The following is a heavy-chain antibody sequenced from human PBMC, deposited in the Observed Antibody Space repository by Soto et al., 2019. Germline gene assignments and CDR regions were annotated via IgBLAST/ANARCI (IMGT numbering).Heavy chain of an antibody. CDR1: GGSMIDYF. CDR2: VHDSGAT. J-gene: IGHJ5*02. V-gene: IGHV4-59*01. CDR3: ARKRTGRYNWFDP. Sequence: SETLSLTCTVSGGSMIDYFWSWIRQPPGGGLEWIGWVHDSGATNYNPSLKSRVKLSIDMSKSQFSLNLNSVSAADTAVYYCARKRTGRYNWFDPWGQGTLVTVSS.